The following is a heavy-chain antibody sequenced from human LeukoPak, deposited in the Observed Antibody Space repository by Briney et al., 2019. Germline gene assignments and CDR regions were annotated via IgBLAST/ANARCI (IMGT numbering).Heavy chain of an antibody. CDR2: ISAYNGNT. J-gene: IGHJ4*02. Sequence: ASVKVSCKASGYTFTSYGIRWVRQAPGQGLEWMGWISAYNGNTNYAQKLQGRVTMTTDTSTSTAYMELRSLRSDDTAVYYCARDYCSGGSCYSANFDYWGQGTLVTVSS. V-gene: IGHV1-18*01. CDR3: ARDYCSGGSCYSANFDY. D-gene: IGHD2-15*01. CDR1: GYTFTSYG.